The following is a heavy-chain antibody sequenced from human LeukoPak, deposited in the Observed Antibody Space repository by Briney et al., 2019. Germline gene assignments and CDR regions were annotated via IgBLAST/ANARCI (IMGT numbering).Heavy chain of an antibody. CDR1: GFTFDDYV. Sequence: GGSLRLSCAASGFTFDDYVMQWVRQAAGKGLEWVSGISWNSGSIGYADSVKGRFTIPRDNAKNSLYLQMNSLRAEDMALYYCAKASIYGYYFDYWGQGTLVTVSS. D-gene: IGHD3-10*01. CDR2: ISWNSGSI. J-gene: IGHJ4*02. V-gene: IGHV3-9*03. CDR3: AKASIYGYYFDY.